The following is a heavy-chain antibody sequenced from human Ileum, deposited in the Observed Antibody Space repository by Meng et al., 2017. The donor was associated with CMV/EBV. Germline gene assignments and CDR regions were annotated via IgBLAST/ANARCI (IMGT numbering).Heavy chain of an antibody. V-gene: IGHV3-23*01. CDR1: GFTFSNYA. D-gene: IGHD2-2*01. Sequence: GESLKISCGASGFTFSNYAMTWVRQAPGKGLEWVSSVNGQGRATFYADSVTGRFTISRDNSKDTLYLQMNSLRVEDSAVYYCAKDHCSNSSCYMDDYYGMDVWGRGTTVTVS. CDR2: VNGQGRAT. J-gene: IGHJ6*02. CDR3: AKDHCSNSSCYMDDYYGMDV.